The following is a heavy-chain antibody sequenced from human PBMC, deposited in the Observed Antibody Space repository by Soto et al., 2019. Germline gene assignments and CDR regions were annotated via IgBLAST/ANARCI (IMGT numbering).Heavy chain of an antibody. D-gene: IGHD6-19*01. V-gene: IGHV4-30-4*08. CDR2: ISYSGYT. J-gene: IGHJ3*02. Sequence: QVQLQESGQGLVKPSQTLSLTCTVSGGSIRNDNFYWSYLRQRPGKGLEWIGYISYSGYTYYHPSLKMRVIISVGPSNNPFALILNSVTASETAVYYCASVLEGTVTGRGAFGIWGGGALVTVSS. CDR1: GGSIRNDNFY. CDR3: ASVLEGTVTGRGAFGI.